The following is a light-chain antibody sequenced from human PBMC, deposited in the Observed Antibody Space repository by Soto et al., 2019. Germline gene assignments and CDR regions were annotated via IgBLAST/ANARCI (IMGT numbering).Light chain of an antibody. CDR3: ASWGDSLSGVV. CDR1: SSNIGTNY. J-gene: IGLJ2*01. V-gene: IGLV1-47*01. CDR2: RNN. Sequence: QSVLPQPPSVSGTPGQRVSISCSGSSSNIGTNYVYWYQQFPGTAPKLLLYRNNQRPSGVPDRFSGSKSGTSASLAISGLRSEDEADYYCASWGDSLSGVVLGGGTQLTVL.